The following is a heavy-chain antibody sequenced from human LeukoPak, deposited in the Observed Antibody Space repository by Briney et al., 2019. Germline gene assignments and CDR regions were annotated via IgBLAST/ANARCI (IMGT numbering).Heavy chain of an antibody. V-gene: IGHV4-39*07. Sequence: PSGTLSLTCTVSGGSISSSSYYWGWLRQPPGKGLEWIGSIYYSGSTYYNPSLKSRVTISVDTSKNQFSLKLSSVTAADTAVYYCARGHHSMILAEDAFDIWGQGTMVTVSS. CDR2: IYYSGST. CDR3: ARGHHSMILAEDAFDI. J-gene: IGHJ3*02. CDR1: GGSISSSSYY. D-gene: IGHD3-22*01.